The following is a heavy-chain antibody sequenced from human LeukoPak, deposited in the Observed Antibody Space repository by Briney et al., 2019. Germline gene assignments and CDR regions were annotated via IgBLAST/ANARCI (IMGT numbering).Heavy chain of an antibody. CDR3: ARTVNPHGRSSLDY. CDR1: GFTVSSNN. D-gene: IGHD4-11*01. V-gene: IGHV3-66*01. Sequence: PGGSLRLSCAASGFTVSSNNMNWVRQAPGKGPEWVSVIYTGDSTYYADSVKGRFTISRDNSKNTLYLQMNSLRAEDTAVYYCARTVNPHGRSSLDYWGQGTLVTVSS. J-gene: IGHJ4*02. CDR2: IYTGDST.